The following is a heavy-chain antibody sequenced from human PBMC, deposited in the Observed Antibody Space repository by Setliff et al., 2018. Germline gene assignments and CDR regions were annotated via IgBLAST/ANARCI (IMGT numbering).Heavy chain of an antibody. D-gene: IGHD5-12*01. CDR3: TRGAISGHDLGSPY. V-gene: IGHV3-30-3*01. CDR2: ISYDGNKI. J-gene: IGHJ4*02. CDR1: GFTFTNYA. Sequence: GSLRLSCAASGFTFTNYAMHWVRQAPGKGLEWVALISYDGNKIYYADSVRGRFTISRDTSKNTVFLQMNSLRPDDTAVYYCTRGAISGHDLGSPYWGQGTLVTVSS.